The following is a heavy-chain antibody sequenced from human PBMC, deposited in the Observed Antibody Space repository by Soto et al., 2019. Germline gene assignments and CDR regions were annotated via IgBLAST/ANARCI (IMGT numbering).Heavy chain of an antibody. D-gene: IGHD7-27*01. V-gene: IGHV3-30*18. CDR3: ANLNLNWGGKYYYYGMDV. CDR1: GFTFSSYG. J-gene: IGHJ6*02. CDR2: ISYDGSNK. Sequence: QPGGSLRLSCAASGFTFSSYGMHWVRQAPGKGLEWVAVISYDGSNKYYADSVKGRFTISRDNSKNTLYLQMNSLRAEDTAVYYCANLNLNWGGKYYYYGMDVWGQGTTVTVSS.